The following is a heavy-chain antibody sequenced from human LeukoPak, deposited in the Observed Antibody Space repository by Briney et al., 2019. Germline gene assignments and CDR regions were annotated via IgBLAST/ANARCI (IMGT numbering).Heavy chain of an antibody. Sequence: PSETLSLTCTVSGGSISSSSYYWGWIRQPPGKGLEWIGSIYYSGSTYYNPSLKSRVTISVDTSKNQFSLKLSSVTAADTAVYYCARAGSGSYPGWFDPWGQGTLVTVSS. D-gene: IGHD1-26*01. CDR3: ARAGSGSYPGWFDP. CDR1: GGSISSSSYY. J-gene: IGHJ5*02. V-gene: IGHV4-39*07. CDR2: IYYSGST.